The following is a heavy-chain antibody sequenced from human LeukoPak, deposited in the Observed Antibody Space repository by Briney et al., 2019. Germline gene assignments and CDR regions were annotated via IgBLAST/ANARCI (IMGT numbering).Heavy chain of an antibody. D-gene: IGHD6-13*01. J-gene: IGHJ4*02. Sequence: SETLSLTCAVYGGSFSGYYWSWIRQPPGKGLEWIGEINHSGSTNYNPYLKSRVTISVDTSKNQFSLKLSSVTAADTAVYYCARGASSSWYGSLFDYWGQGTLVTVSS. V-gene: IGHV4-34*01. CDR3: ARGASSSWYGSLFDY. CDR1: GGSFSGYY. CDR2: INHSGST.